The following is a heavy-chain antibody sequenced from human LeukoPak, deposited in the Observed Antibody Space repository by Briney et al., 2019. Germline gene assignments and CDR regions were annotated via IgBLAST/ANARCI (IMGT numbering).Heavy chain of an antibody. D-gene: IGHD6-13*01. CDR3: ARTYSSSFFDY. CDR1: GGSISSYY. CDR2: IYTSGST. J-gene: IGHJ4*02. Sequence: SETLSLTCTVSGGSISSYYRSWIRQPPGKGLEWIGYIYTSGSTNYNPSLKSRVTISVDTSKNQFSLKLSSVTAADTAVYYCARTYSSSFFDYWGQGTLVTVSS. V-gene: IGHV4-4*09.